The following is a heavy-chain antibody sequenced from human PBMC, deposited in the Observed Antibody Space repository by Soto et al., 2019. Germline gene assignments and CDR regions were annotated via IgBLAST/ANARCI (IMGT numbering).Heavy chain of an antibody. J-gene: IGHJ6*02. CDR1: GGTFSSYA. Sequence: SVKVSCKASGGTFSSYAISWVRQAPGRGLEWMGGIIPIFGTANYAQKFQGRVTITADESTSTAYMELSSLRSEDTAVYYCARAGYYYDSKPPNYYGMDVWGQGTTVTVSS. V-gene: IGHV1-69*13. D-gene: IGHD3-22*01. CDR2: IIPIFGTA. CDR3: ARAGYYYDSKPPNYYGMDV.